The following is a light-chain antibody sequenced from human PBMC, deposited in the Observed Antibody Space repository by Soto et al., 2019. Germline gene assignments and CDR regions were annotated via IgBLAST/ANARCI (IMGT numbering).Light chain of an antibody. V-gene: IGLV2-14*01. CDR1: SSDIGTYDY. Sequence: QSALTQPASVSGSPGQSITISCSGTSSDIGTYDYVSWYQQHPGKVPKLMIYEVSNRPSGVSNRFSDSKSGSTACLTISGLQSEDEADYYCSSYTSTGTYVFGTGTKLTVL. CDR3: SSYTSTGTYV. J-gene: IGLJ1*01. CDR2: EVS.